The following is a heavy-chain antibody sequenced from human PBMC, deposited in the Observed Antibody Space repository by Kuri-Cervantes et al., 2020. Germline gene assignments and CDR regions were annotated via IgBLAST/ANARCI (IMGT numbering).Heavy chain of an antibody. CDR3: AREGYCTGGVCSEDAFDI. CDR2: INANTGNP. V-gene: IGHV7-4-1*02. CDR1: GYTFTSYA. Sequence: ASVKVSCKASGYTFTSYAMNWVRQAPGQGLEWMGWINANTGNPTYAQGFTGRFVFSLDTSVSTAYLQISSLKAEDTAVYYCAREGYCTGGVCSEDAFDIWGQGTMVTVSS. J-gene: IGHJ3*02. D-gene: IGHD2-8*02.